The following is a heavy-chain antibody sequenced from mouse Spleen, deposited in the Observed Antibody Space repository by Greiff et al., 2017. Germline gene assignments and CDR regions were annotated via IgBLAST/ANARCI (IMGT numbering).Heavy chain of an antibody. Sequence: EVQLVESGGGLVQPKGSLKLSCAASGFSFNTYAMNWVRQAPGKGLEWVARIRSKSNNYATYYADSVKDRFTISRDDSESMLYLQMNNLKTEDTAMYYCTGGYYAWFAYWGQGTLVTVSA. J-gene: IGHJ3*01. D-gene: IGHD2-3*01. V-gene: IGHV10-1*01. CDR3: TGGYYAWFAY. CDR2: IRSKSNNYAT. CDR1: GFSFNTYA.